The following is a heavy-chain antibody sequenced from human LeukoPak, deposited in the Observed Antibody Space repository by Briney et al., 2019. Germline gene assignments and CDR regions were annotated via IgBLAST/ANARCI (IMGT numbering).Heavy chain of an antibody. J-gene: IGHJ4*02. V-gene: IGHV6-1*01. Sequence: SQTLSLTCAISGDSVSSNSAAWNWIRQSPSRGLEWLGRTYYRSKWYNDYAVSVKSRITINPDTSKNQFSLQLNSVTPKDTAVYYCARGVYSSGWYVDDYWGQGTLVTVSS. CDR2: TYYRSKWYN. D-gene: IGHD6-19*01. CDR1: GDSVSSNSAA. CDR3: ARGVYSSGWYVDDY.